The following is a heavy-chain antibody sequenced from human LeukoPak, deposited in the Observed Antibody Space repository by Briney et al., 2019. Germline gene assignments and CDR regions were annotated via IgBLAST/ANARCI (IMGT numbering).Heavy chain of an antibody. J-gene: IGHJ4*02. V-gene: IGHV3-23*01. D-gene: IGHD6-19*01. CDR2: IGGIGDRT. CDR1: GFTFNPYA. CDR3: AKASRQAAVASPLVY. Sequence: GGSLRLSCAASGFTFNPYAMSWVRQAPGKGLEWVAGIGGIGDRTYYADSVKGRFTISRDNSKDTLFLQMNSLKADDTAVYYCAKASRQAAVASPLVYWGQGSLVTVSS.